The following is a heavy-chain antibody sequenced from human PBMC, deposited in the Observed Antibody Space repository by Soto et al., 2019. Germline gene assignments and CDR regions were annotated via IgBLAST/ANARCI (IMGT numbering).Heavy chain of an antibody. CDR1: GLVFSSFW. V-gene: IGHV3-7*01. Sequence: PGGSLRLSCEASGLVFSSFWMSWVRQAPGKGLEWVAYIKQDGSEKYYVDSVKGRFTISRDNPKSSLYLQMNNLRAEDTAAYYCARGHKGLEVWGQGTTVTVSS. CDR2: IKQDGSEK. J-gene: IGHJ6*02. CDR3: ARGHKGLEV.